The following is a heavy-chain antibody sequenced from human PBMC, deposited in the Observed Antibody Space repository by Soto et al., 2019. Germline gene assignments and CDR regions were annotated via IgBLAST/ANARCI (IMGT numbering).Heavy chain of an antibody. CDR1: GYTFTSYG. V-gene: IGHV1-18*01. D-gene: IGHD3-9*01. J-gene: IGHJ4*02. CDR3: ARGLRYFDWLLSAPSFDY. CDR2: ISAYNGNT. Sequence: ASVNVSCKASGYTFTSYGIGWVRQAPGQGLEWMGWISAYNGNTNYAQKLQGRVTMTTDTSTSTAYMELRSLRSDDTAVYYCARGLRYFDWLLSAPSFDYWGQGTLVTVSS.